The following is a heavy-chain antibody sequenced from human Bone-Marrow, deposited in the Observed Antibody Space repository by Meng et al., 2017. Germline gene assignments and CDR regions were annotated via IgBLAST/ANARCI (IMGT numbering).Heavy chain of an antibody. CDR1: GYTFTSYG. CDR3: ASNWLSEGRYYYYGMDV. J-gene: IGHJ6*02. D-gene: IGHD3-16*02. Sequence: ASVKVSCKASGYTFTSYGISWVRQAPGQGLEWMGWISAYNGNTNYAQKLQGRVTMTTDTSTSTAYMVLRSLRSDDTAVYYCASNWLSEGRYYYYGMDVWGQETTVTVSS. CDR2: ISAYNGNT. V-gene: IGHV1-18*01.